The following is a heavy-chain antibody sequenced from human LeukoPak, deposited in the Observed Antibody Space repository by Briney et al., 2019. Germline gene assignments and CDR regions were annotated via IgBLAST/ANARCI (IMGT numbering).Heavy chain of an antibody. Sequence: GGSLRLSCAASGFTFSSCSMNWVRQAPGKGLEWVSSISSTSSYISYTDSVKGRFTISRDNAKNSLYLQMNSLRAEDTAVYYCARAEQRYYYDTSGLRLPDYWGQGTLITVSS. CDR1: GFTFSSCS. V-gene: IGHV3-21*01. CDR3: ARAEQRYYYDTSGLRLPDY. CDR2: ISSTSSYI. D-gene: IGHD3-22*01. J-gene: IGHJ4*02.